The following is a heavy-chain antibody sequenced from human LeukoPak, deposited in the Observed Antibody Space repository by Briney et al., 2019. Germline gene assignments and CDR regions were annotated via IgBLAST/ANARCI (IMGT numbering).Heavy chain of an antibody. CDR2: LYHGGST. CDR3: ATRRFGELTY. CDR1: GFTFTVYS. V-gene: IGHV3-66*01. J-gene: IGHJ4*02. Sequence: GGSLRLSCAASGFTFTVYSMTWVRQAPGKGLEWVSILYHGGSTYYADSVKGRFSISRDTSKNTLYLQMNSLRVEDTAVYYCATRRFGELTYWGQGTLVTVSS. D-gene: IGHD3-10*01.